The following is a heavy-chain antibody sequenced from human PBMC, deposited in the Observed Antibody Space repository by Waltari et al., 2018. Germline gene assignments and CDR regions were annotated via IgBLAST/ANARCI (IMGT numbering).Heavy chain of an antibody. CDR1: GGTFSSYA. J-gene: IGHJ4*02. CDR3: ARESYCSGGSCYVDY. CDR2: LILILGTA. V-gene: IGHV1-69*01. D-gene: IGHD2-15*01. Sequence: QVQLVQSGAEVKKPGYSVKVSCKASGGTFSSYAISWVRQAPGQGLEWMGGLILILGTANYEQKFEGRVTSTADESTSTAYMELSSLRSEDTAVYYCARESYCSGGSCYVDYWGQGTLVTVSS.